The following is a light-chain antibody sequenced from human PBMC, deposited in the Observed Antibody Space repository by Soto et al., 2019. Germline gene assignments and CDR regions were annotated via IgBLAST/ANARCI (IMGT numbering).Light chain of an antibody. CDR1: QSIGSH. J-gene: IGKJ2*01. CDR2: ATS. CDR3: QQYQDRPPIT. Sequence: ETLMTQSPGTLSVSPGERVTLSCRASQSIGSHLAWYQQIPGQTPRLIMYATSVRATGVPARFSGSGSETEFTLTISSLQSEDFAVYYCQQYQDRPPITFGQGTKLEIK. V-gene: IGKV3-15*01.